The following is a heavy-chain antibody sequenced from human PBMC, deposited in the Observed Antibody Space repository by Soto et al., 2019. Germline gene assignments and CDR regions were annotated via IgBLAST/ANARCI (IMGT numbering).Heavy chain of an antibody. CDR2: IYYSGST. CDR1: GGSVSSGSYY. J-gene: IGHJ1*01. CDR3: ASGLYYYDSSGYYYYFQH. D-gene: IGHD3-22*01. V-gene: IGHV4-61*01. Sequence: SETLSLTCTVSGGSVSSGSYYWSWIRQPPGKGLEWIGYIYYSGSTNYNPSLKSRVTISVDTSKNQFSLKLSSVTAADTAVYYCASGLYYYDSSGYYYYFQHWGQGTLVTVSS.